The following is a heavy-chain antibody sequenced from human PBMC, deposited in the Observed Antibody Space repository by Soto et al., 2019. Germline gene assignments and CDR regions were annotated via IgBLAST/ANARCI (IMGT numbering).Heavy chain of an antibody. CDR2: ISGSGGSA. D-gene: IGHD3-22*01. CDR1: GFNFGSYA. CDR3: AKDGTYYDSSGYFDALDI. V-gene: IGHV3-23*01. Sequence: HPGGSLRLSCEASGFNFGSYAMNWVRQAPGKGLEWVSVISGSGGSAHHADSVKGRFTISRDNSKNILYLQMNSLRADDTALYYCAKDGTYYDSSGYFDALDIWGHGPMVTV. J-gene: IGHJ3*02.